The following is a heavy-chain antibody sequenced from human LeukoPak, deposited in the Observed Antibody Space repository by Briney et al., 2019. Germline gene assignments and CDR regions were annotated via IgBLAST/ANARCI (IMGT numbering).Heavy chain of an antibody. Sequence: GGSLRLSCAASGFTFSSYEINWVRQAPGKGLEWISYISRSGSTMNYADSVKGRLTISRDDAKHSLYLQMNSLRAEDTAVYYCAKSTVTNYFDYWGQGSLVTVSS. CDR2: ISRSGSTM. D-gene: IGHD4-17*01. J-gene: IGHJ4*02. V-gene: IGHV3-48*03. CDR3: AKSTVTNYFDY. CDR1: GFTFSSYE.